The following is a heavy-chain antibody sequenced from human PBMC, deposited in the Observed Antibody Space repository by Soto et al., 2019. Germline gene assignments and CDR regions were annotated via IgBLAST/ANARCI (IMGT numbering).Heavy chain of an antibody. D-gene: IGHD3-3*01. J-gene: IGHJ4*02. CDR3: ARYFWSGQLPFYFDQ. V-gene: IGHV1-18*01. CDR1: GYTFNSYS. CDR2: ISAYNGNT. Sequence: QVLLVQSGAEVKKPGASVKVSCKASGYTFNSYSVSWVRQAPGHGLEWMGWISAYNGNTKYSQNLQGRGTMTIDTTTSSAYLEVRSLRSDDTSIYYCARYFWSGQLPFYFDQWGQGTLVTVSS.